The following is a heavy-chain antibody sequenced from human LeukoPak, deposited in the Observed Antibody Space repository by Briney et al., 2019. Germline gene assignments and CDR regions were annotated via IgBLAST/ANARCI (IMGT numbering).Heavy chain of an antibody. CDR2: IYSGGST. Sequence: GGSLRLSCAASGFTVSSNYMSWVRQAPGKGLHWVSVIYSGGSTYYADSVKGRFTISRDNSKNTLHLQVNSLRAEDTAVYYCARGGLSKYYFDYWGQGTLVTVSS. D-gene: IGHD2-15*01. CDR3: ARGGLSKYYFDY. CDR1: GFTVSSNY. J-gene: IGHJ4*02. V-gene: IGHV3-53*01.